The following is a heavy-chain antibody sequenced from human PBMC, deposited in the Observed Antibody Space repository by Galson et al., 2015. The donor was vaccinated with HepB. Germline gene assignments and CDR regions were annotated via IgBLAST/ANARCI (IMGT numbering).Heavy chain of an antibody. V-gene: IGHV3-30*04. Sequence: SLRLSCAASGFTFSSYAMHWVRQAPGKGLEWVAVISYDGSNKYYADSVKGRFTISRGNSKNTLYLQMNSLRAEDTAVYYCARDSGGSYQLEKYYFDYWGQGTLVTVSS. D-gene: IGHD1-26*01. CDR2: ISYDGSNK. J-gene: IGHJ4*02. CDR1: GFTFSSYA. CDR3: ARDSGGSYQLEKYYFDY.